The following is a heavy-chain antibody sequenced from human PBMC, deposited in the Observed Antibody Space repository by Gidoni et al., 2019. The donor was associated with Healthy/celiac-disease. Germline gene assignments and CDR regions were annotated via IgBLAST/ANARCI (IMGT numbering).Heavy chain of an antibody. J-gene: IGHJ3*02. CDR3: AKDRVGANDAFDI. Sequence: EVHLLESGGGLVQPGGFLRLSCAASGFTFSSYAMSWVRQAPGKGLEWVSAISGSGGSTYYADSVKGRYTISRDNSKNTLYLQMNSLRAEDTAVYYCAKDRVGANDAFDIWGQGTMVTVSS. CDR2: ISGSGGST. V-gene: IGHV3-23*01. CDR1: GFTFSSYA. D-gene: IGHD1-26*01.